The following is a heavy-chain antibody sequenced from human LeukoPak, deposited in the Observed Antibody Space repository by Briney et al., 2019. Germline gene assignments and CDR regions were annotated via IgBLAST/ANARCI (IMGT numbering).Heavy chain of an antibody. CDR3: ARLGYSVSWTDC. Sequence: SETLSLTCTVSGGSISSTSHYWGWIRDPPGKGLEWIGIIYYSGSTYYNPSLKSRVTISVETSKNQFSLRLSSVTAADMAVYFCARLGYSVSWTDCWGQGTLVTVSS. J-gene: IGHJ4*02. D-gene: IGHD6-13*01. CDR2: IYYSGST. CDR1: GGSISSTSHY. V-gene: IGHV4-39*01.